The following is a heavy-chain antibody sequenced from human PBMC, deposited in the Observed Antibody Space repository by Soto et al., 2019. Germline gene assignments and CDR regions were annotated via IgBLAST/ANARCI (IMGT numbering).Heavy chain of an antibody. V-gene: IGHV1-8*01. CDR3: ARGDGVLMVYALNWFDP. CDR1: GYTFTSYD. D-gene: IGHD2-8*01. J-gene: IGHJ5*02. Sequence: ASVKVSCKASGYTFTSYDINWVRQATGQGLEWMGWMNPNSGNTGYAQKFQGRVTMTRNTSISTAYMELSSLRSEDTAVYYCARGDGVLMVYALNWFDPWGPGALVTVS. CDR2: MNPNSGNT.